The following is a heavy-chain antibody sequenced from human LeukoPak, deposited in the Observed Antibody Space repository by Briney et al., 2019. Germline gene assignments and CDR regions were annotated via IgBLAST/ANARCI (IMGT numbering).Heavy chain of an antibody. CDR1: GDSISSTSYF. V-gene: IGHV4-39*07. CDR2: IYNSGRS. J-gene: IGHJ5*02. Sequence: SEILSLTCTVSGDSISSTSYFWGWIRQPPGKGLEWNGSIYNSGRSHYNPSLKSRVTISVDTSKNQFSLKLSSVTAADTAVYYCARAAAGIGVLSWFDPWGQGTLVTVSS. CDR3: ARAAAGIGVLSWFDP. D-gene: IGHD6-13*01.